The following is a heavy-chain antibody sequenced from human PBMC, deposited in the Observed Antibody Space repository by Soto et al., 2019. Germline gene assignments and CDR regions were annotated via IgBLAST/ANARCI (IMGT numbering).Heavy chain of an antibody. D-gene: IGHD3-3*01. Sequence: EVQLLESGGGLVQPGGSLRLSCAASGFTFSSYAMSWVRQAPGKGLEWVSAISRIGSSTYYADSVKGRFTISRDNSKNPXYLPMNSLRAEDTAVYFCAKGSSGLRFLEWLSPHDYWGQGTLVTVSS. J-gene: IGHJ4*02. CDR2: ISRIGSST. CDR3: AKGSSGLRFLEWLSPHDY. CDR1: GFTFSSYA. V-gene: IGHV3-23*01.